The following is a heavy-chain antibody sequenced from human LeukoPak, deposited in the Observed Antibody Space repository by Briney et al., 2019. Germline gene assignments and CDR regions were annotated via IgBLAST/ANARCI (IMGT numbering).Heavy chain of an antibody. V-gene: IGHV3-9*01. CDR1: GFTFDDYA. Sequence: GRSLRLSCAASGFTFDDYAMHWVRHAPGKGLEWVSGISWNSGSIGYADSVKGRFTISRDNAKNSLYLQMNSLRAEDTALYYCAKDISASSGWYRFDYWGQGTLVTVSS. CDR2: ISWNSGSI. J-gene: IGHJ4*02. D-gene: IGHD6-19*01. CDR3: AKDISASSGWYRFDY.